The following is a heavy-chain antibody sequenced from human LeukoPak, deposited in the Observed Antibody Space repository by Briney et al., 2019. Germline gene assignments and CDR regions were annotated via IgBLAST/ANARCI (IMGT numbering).Heavy chain of an antibody. D-gene: IGHD4-23*01. V-gene: IGHV4-30-4*01. CDR3: AREVSRWPYYFDY. J-gene: IGHJ4*02. CDR2: IYYSGST. Sequence: QPSETLSLTCTVSGDSVTTYYWSWIRQPPGKGLEWIGYIYYSGSTYYNPSLKSRVTISVDTSKNQFSLKLSSVTAADTAVYYCAREVSRWPYYFDYWGQGTLVTVSS. CDR1: GDSVTTYY.